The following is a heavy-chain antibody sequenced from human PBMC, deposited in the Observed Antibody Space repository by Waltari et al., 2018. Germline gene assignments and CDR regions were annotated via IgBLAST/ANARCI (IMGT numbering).Heavy chain of an antibody. CDR2: VIPKSGGT. Sequence: QVQLVQSGAEGKKPGASVRVSCKTSGYTFTDYYIPWVRQAPGQGLEWMGRVIPKSGGTSYPQKFKDRVTMTRDTSISTAYMELSRLTFDDTAVYFCARWPALSADPYYFDYWGQGTLVTVSS. V-gene: IGHV1-2*06. J-gene: IGHJ4*02. CDR3: ARWPALSADPYYFDY. CDR1: GYTFTDYY. D-gene: IGHD3-16*01.